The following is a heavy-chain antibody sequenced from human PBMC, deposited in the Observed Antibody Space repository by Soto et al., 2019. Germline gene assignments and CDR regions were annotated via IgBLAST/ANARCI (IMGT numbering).Heavy chain of an antibody. J-gene: IGHJ3*02. CDR2: IKQDGSEK. CDR3: VRTIALAGPDAFDM. CDR1: GFTFSSYW. V-gene: IGHV3-7*01. D-gene: IGHD6-19*01. Sequence: GGSLRLSCAASGFTFSSYWMSWVRQAPGKGLEWVANIKQDGSEKYYVDSVKGRFTISRDNAKNSLYLQMNGLRVEDTAVYYCVRTIALAGPDAFDMWGQGTMVTVSS.